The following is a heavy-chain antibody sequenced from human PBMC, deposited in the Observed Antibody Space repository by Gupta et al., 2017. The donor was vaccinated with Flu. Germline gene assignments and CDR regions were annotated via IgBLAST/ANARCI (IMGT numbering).Heavy chain of an antibody. D-gene: IGHD6-13*01. CDR3: AKDRSGNPAIDY. J-gene: IGHJ4*02. CDR2: VGVGGDRT. Sequence: VPLLVSGGGVVQLGGYLRLSCVVSGLTSRAHALNGVRQGPGKGLEWLSTVGVGGDRTYYADSVTGRFTISRDNSKNTTYLQMNSLTGDDTAVYYCAKDRSGNPAIDYWGQGALVTVSA. CDR1: GLTSRAHA. V-gene: IGHV3-23*01.